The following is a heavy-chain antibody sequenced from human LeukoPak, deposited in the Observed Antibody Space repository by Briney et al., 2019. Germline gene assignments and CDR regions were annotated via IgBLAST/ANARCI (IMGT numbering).Heavy chain of an antibody. CDR3: ARGRTYYYDSSGYMIDAFDI. D-gene: IGHD3-22*01. Sequence: GGSLRLSCAASGFTFRTYNMNWVRQAPGKGLEWVSYITSGGTTIYYADSVKGRFTISRDNAKNSLYLQMNSLRSEDTAVYYCARGRTYYYDSSGYMIDAFDIWGQGTMVTVSS. J-gene: IGHJ3*02. V-gene: IGHV3-48*01. CDR1: GFTFRTYN. CDR2: ITSGGTTI.